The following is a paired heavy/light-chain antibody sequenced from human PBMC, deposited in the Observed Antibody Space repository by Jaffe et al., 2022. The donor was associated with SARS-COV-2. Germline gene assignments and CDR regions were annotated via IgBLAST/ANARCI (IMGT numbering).Light chain of an antibody. CDR1: SSDLGSYNL. CDR3: CSYAGNSIWV. Sequence: QSALTQPASVSGSPGQSITISCTGTSSDLGSYNLVSWYQQHPGKAPKLMIYEDIKRPSGVSNRFSGSKSGTTASLTISGLQAEDEADYYCCSYAGNSIWVFGGGTNLNVL. J-gene: IGLJ3*02. CDR2: EDI. V-gene: IGLV2-23*01.
Heavy chain of an antibody. D-gene: IGHD2-21*02. J-gene: IGHJ4*02. CDR2: IHHTGRS. V-gene: IGHV4-39*01. Sequence: QLQLRESGPGLVKPSETLSLTCTVSGGSISSSEIYFWGWIRQPPGKGLEWIGIIHHTGRSYHTPSLKGRLTMSVDTSKNQFSLKLSSVTATESAVYYCARFSDDSDDFDYWGQGTLVTVSS. CDR3: ARFSDDSDDFDY. CDR1: GGSISSSEIYF.